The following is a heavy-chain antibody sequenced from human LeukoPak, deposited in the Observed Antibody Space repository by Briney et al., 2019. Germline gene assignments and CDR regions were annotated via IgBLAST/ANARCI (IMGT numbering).Heavy chain of an antibody. D-gene: IGHD2-8*01. CDR2: INPSGGST. J-gene: IGHJ4*02. CDR3: ARTDCNNGVFYIPYFAY. V-gene: IGHV1-46*01. Sequence: ASVKVSCKASGYTFTSYYMHWVRQAPGQGLEWMGIINPSGGSTSYAQKFQGRVTMTRDTSTSTVYMELSSLRSGDTAVYYCARTDCNNGVFYIPYFAYWGQGTLVTVSS. CDR1: GYTFTSYY.